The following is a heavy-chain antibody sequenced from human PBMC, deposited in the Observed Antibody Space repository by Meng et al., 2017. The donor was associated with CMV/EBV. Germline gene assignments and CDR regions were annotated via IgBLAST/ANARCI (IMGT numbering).Heavy chain of an antibody. J-gene: IGHJ4*02. CDR3: ARDLPLVAVTTDALDY. CDR1: GFTFSSYA. V-gene: IGHV3-23*01. CDR2: ISGSGGKT. D-gene: IGHD4-17*01. Sequence: GESLKISCAASGFTFSSYAMTWVRQAPGKGLEWVSAISGSGGKTYYADSVKGRFTISRDNAKNSLYLQMNSLRAEDTAVYYCARDLPLVAVTTDALDYWGQGTLVTVSS.